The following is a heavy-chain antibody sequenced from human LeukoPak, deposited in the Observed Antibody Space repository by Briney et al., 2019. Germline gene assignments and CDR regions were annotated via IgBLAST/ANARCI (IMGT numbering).Heavy chain of an antibody. Sequence: ASVKVSCKASGYTFTGYYMHWVRQAPGQGLEWMGGIIPIFGTANYAQKFQGRVTITADKSTSTAYMELSSLRSEDTAVYYCARNPYYYDSSGYYPQDIWGQGTMVTVSS. CDR2: IIPIFGTA. CDR3: ARNPYYYDSSGYYPQDI. V-gene: IGHV1-69*06. CDR1: GYTFTGYY. J-gene: IGHJ3*02. D-gene: IGHD3-22*01.